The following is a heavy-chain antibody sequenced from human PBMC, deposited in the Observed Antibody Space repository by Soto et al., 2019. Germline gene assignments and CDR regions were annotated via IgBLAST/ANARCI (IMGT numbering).Heavy chain of an antibody. CDR2: INAFNGNT. Sequence: QVQLVQSGAEVKKPGASVKVSCKASGYTFISYGISWVRQAPGQGLEWMGWINAFNGNTNSAPKLQGRVTMTRDTPTSTAYMELRRLRSDDTAVYYSARDPVAGTYFDYWGQGTLVTVSS. CDR3: ARDPVAGTYFDY. D-gene: IGHD6-19*01. V-gene: IGHV1-18*01. CDR1: GYTFISYG. J-gene: IGHJ4*02.